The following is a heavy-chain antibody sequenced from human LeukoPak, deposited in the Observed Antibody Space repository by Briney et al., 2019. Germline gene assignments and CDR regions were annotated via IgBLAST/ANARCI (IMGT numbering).Heavy chain of an antibody. CDR2: ISGSGGST. CDR3: ARGDYGDYWNYYYMDV. D-gene: IGHD4-17*01. J-gene: IGHJ6*03. Sequence: PGGTLRLSCAASGFTFSSYGMSWVRQAPGKGLEWVSAISGSGGSTYYADSVKGRFTISRDTAKNSLYLQMNSLRAEDTAVYSCARGDYGDYWNYYYMDVWGKGTTVTVSS. V-gene: IGHV3-23*01. CDR1: GFTFSSYG.